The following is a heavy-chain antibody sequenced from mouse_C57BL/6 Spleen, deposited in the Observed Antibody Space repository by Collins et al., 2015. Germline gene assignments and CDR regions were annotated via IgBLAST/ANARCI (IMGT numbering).Heavy chain of an antibody. CDR3: ARSGGGYYVWSSVFDY. CDR1: GYSFTSYY. V-gene: IGHV1-66*01. Sequence: QVQLQQPGPELVKPGASVKISCKASGYSFTSYYIHWVKQRPGQGLEWIGWIYPGSGNTKYNEKFKGKATLTADTSSSTAYMQLSSLTSEDSAVYYCARSGGGYYVWSSVFDYWGQGTTLTVSS. J-gene: IGHJ2*01. D-gene: IGHD2-3*01. CDR2: IYPGSGNT.